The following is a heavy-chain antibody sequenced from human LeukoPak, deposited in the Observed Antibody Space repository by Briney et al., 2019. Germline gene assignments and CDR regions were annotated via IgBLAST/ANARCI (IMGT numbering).Heavy chain of an antibody. CDR2: IYTSGST. D-gene: IGHD2-2*02. CDR1: GGSISSGSYY. J-gene: IGHJ5*02. CDR3: ARGAVPAAIIDNWSDP. V-gene: IGHV4-61*02. Sequence: PSETLSLTCTVSGGSISSGSYYWSWIRQPAGKGLEWIGRIYTSGSTNYNPSLKSRVTISVDTPKNQFSLKLSSVTAADTAVYYCARGAVPAAIIDNWSDPWGQGTLVTVSS.